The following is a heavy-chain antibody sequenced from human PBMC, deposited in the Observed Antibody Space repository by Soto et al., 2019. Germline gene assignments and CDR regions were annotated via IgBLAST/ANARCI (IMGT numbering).Heavy chain of an antibody. V-gene: IGHV4-34*01. Sequence: PATLSLTCAVYGGSFSAYYWSWIRQLPGKGLEWIVEINQSGGTSYNPSLKSRVTISVDTSKSQFSLKLTSVTAADRAVYYCARGSLDMLHTSGSNHDWCQGPLVSV. CDR3: ARGSLDMLHTSGSNHD. CDR2: INQSGGT. J-gene: IGHJ4*02. D-gene: IGHD3-22*01. CDR1: GGSFSAYY.